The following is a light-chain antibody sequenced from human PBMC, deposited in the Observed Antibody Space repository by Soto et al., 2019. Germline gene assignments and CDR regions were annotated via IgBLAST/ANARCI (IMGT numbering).Light chain of an antibody. V-gene: IGKV1-39*01. Sequence: DIQMTQSPSSLSASVGDRVTITCRASQSISSYLNWYQQKPGKAPKLLIYAASSLQSGVPSRFSGSGSGTDFTLTISSLQPEDFATYYCQQSYSTHSGFGPGTKVDIK. CDR1: QSISSY. CDR3: QQSYSTHSG. J-gene: IGKJ3*01. CDR2: AAS.